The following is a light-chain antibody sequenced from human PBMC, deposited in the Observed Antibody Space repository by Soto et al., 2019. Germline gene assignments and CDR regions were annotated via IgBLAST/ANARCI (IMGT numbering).Light chain of an antibody. V-gene: IGKV3-11*01. CDR1: QSVCSY. CDR2: AAS. Sequence: EIVLTQSPATLSLSPGERATLSCRASQSVCSYLAWYQQKPGQSPRLLIYAASNRATGIPARFSGSGSGTDFTLTISSLEPEDFAVYYCQHRSNWPPFTFGPGTKVDIK. J-gene: IGKJ3*01. CDR3: QHRSNWPPFT.